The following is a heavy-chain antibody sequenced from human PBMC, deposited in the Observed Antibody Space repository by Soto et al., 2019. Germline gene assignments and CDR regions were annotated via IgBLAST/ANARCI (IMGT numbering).Heavy chain of an antibody. V-gene: IGHV3-23*01. CDR1: GFTFASSA. CDR3: TKPTNGSGWYGYYDMDV. J-gene: IGHJ6*02. Sequence: GGSLRLSCVVSGFTFASSAMSWVRQAPGKGLEWVSGISGSGSGTFNADSVQCLFTISRVNSKNTLYLQMNRLRAEDTALYYCTKPTNGSGWYGYYDMDVWGQGTTVTVSS. D-gene: IGHD6-19*01. CDR2: ISGSGSGT.